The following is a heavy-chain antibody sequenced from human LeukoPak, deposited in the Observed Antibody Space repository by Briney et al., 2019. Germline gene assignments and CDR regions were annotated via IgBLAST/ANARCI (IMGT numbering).Heavy chain of an antibody. J-gene: IGHJ4*02. CDR2: FEPEDGEI. D-gene: IGHD3-22*01. Sequence: ASVKVSCKVSGYTLTELSMHWVRQAPGKGLEWMGGFEPEDGEIIYAQKFQGRVTMTEDTSTDTAYMELSSLRSDDTAVYYCAREGQRGYYDSSGYYYYDYWGQGTLVTVSS. CDR3: AREGQRGYYDSSGYYYYDY. V-gene: IGHV1-24*01. CDR1: GYTLTELS.